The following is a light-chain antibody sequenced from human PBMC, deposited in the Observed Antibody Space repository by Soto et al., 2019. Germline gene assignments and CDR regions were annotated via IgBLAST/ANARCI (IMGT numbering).Light chain of an antibody. CDR1: QSVSSSY. CDR3: QQYGSSPPWT. V-gene: IGKV3-20*01. Sequence: IVLTQSPGTRSLSPGERATLSCMASQSVSSSYLAWYQQKPGQAPRLLIYGASNRATGIPDRFSGSGSGTDFTLTISRLEPEDFAVYYCQQYGSSPPWTFGQGTKVDIK. J-gene: IGKJ1*01. CDR2: GAS.